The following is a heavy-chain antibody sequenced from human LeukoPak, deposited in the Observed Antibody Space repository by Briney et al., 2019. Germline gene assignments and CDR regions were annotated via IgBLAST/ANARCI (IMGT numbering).Heavy chain of an antibody. CDR2: ISGSGGST. J-gene: IGHJ4*02. CDR1: GFTFSSYA. CDR3: AKSRRYSSSWYQGSFDY. D-gene: IGHD6-13*01. Sequence: PGGSLRLSCAASGFTFSSYAMSWVRQAPGKGLEWVSAISGSGGSTYYADSVKGRFTISRDNSKNTLYLQMNSLRAEDTAVYYCAKSRRYSSSWYQGSFDYWGQGTLVTVSS. V-gene: IGHV3-23*01.